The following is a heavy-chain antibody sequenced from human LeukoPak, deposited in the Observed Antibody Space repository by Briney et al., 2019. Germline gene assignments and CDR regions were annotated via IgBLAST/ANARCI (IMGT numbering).Heavy chain of an antibody. CDR3: ARDLSSKYYYDSSGYYPFHY. J-gene: IGHJ4*02. CDR2: ISSSSSYI. Sequence: PGGSLRLSCAASGFPFSSYSMNWVRQAPGKGLEWVSSISSSSSYIYYADSVKGRFTISRDNAKNSLYLQMNSLRAEDTAVYYCARDLSSKYYYDSSGYYPFHYWGQGTLVTVSS. V-gene: IGHV3-21*01. CDR1: GFPFSSYS. D-gene: IGHD3-22*01.